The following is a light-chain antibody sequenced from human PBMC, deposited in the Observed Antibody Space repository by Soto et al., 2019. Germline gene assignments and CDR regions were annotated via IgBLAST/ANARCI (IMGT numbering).Light chain of an antibody. V-gene: IGLV3-25*02. CDR2: KDT. CDR1: ALPKKY. J-gene: IGLJ3*02. Sequence: SYELTQSPSVSVSPGQTARITCSGAALPKKYAYWYQQKPGQTPVLVIYKDTQRPSGIPERISGSTSGTTVTLTISGVQAEDEADYYCQSADSSNIWVFGGGTQLTVL. CDR3: QSADSSNIWV.